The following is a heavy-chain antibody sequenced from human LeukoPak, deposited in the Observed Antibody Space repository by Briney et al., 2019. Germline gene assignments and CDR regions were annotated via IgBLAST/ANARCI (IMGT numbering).Heavy chain of an antibody. CDR2: INWNGGST. CDR1: GFTFDDYG. D-gene: IGHD3-22*01. Sequence: GGSLRLSCAASGFTFDDYGMSWVRQAPGKGLEWVSGINWNGGSTGYADSVKGRFTISRDNAKNSLYLQMNNLRAEDTAVYYCARDPDYYDSSGSQHWGQGTLVTVSS. CDR3: ARDPDYYDSSGSQH. V-gene: IGHV3-20*04. J-gene: IGHJ4*02.